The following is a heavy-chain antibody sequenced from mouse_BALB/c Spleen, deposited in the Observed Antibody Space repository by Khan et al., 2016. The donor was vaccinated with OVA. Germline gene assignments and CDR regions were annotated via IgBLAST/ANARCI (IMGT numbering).Heavy chain of an antibody. J-gene: IGHJ4*01. CDR3: SRFITATTGDYYGMDY. D-gene: IGHD1-2*01. Sequence: EVELVESGGGLVKPGGSLKLSCAASGFIFSSYGMSWVRQTPDKRLEWVATMSSGGSFTYYPDSLKGRFTISRDTAKNTLYLQVNSLKSEDTAMYYCSRFITATTGDYYGMDYWGQGTSVTVSA. CDR2: MSSGGSFT. V-gene: IGHV5-6*01. CDR1: GFIFSSYG.